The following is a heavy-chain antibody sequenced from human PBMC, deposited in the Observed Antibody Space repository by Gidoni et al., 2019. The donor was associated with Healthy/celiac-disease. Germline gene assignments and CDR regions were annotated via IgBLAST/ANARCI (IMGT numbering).Heavy chain of an antibody. CDR3: ARRDYGSGSYYKWDAFDI. J-gene: IGHJ3*02. D-gene: IGHD3-10*01. CDR2: IYPGDSDT. Sequence: EVQLVQSGAEVKKPGESLKISCKGSGYSFTSYWLGWVRQMPGKGLEWMGIIYPGDSDTRYSPSFQGQVTISADKSISTAYLQWSSLKASDTAMYYCARRDYGSGSYYKWDAFDIWGQGTMVTVSS. CDR1: GYSFTSYW. V-gene: IGHV5-51*01.